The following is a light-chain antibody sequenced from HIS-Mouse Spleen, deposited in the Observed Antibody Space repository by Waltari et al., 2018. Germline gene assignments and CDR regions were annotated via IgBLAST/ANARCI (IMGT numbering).Light chain of an antibody. J-gene: IGLJ1*01. V-gene: IGLV2-14*03. Sequence: QSALTQPASVSGSPGQSITISCTGTSSDVGGYNYVSWYHQHPGKAPKLRIYDVSNRPSGVSNRFSGSKAGNTASLTISGLQAEDEADYYCSSYTSSSTYVFGTGTKVTVL. CDR2: DVS. CDR1: SSDVGGYNY. CDR3: SSYTSSSTYV.